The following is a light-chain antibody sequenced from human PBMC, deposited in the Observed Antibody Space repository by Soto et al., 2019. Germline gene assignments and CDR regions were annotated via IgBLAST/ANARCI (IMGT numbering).Light chain of an antibody. V-gene: IGKV3D-20*02. Sequence: EIVLTQSPGTLSLSPGERATLSCRASQSISSNYLAWYQQRPGQAPRLLIYGASSRATGIPDRFSGGGPGTDFTLTISSLEPEDFAIYYCQQRSDWLTFGGGTKVDIK. CDR3: QQRSDWLT. J-gene: IGKJ4*01. CDR1: QSISSNY. CDR2: GAS.